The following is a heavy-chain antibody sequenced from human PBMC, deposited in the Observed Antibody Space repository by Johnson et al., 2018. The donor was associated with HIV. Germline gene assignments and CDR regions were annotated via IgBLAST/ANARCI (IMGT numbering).Heavy chain of an antibody. V-gene: IGHV3-20*04. CDR3: AREGTWGSNDAFDI. CDR2: INWNGGRT. CDR1: GFTFDDYD. Sequence: EVQLVESGGGVVRPGGSLRLSCAVSGFTFDDYDMSWVRQAPGKGLEWVSGINWNGGRTGYADSVKGRFTISRDNVKNSLYLQMNSLRAEDTAVYYCAREGTWGSNDAFDIWGQGTMVTVSS. J-gene: IGHJ3*02. D-gene: IGHD7-27*01.